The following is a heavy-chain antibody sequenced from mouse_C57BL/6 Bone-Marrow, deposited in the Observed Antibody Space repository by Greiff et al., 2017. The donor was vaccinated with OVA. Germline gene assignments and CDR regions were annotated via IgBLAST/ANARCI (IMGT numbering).Heavy chain of an antibody. CDR1: GFSFNTYA. V-gene: IGHV10-1*01. CDR3: VRPYYGSSYGYFDV. J-gene: IGHJ1*03. D-gene: IGHD1-1*01. Sequence: GGGLVQPKGSLKLSCAASGFSFNTYAMNWVRQAPGKGLEWVARIRSKSNNYATYYADSVKDRFTISRDDSESMLYLQMNNLKTEDTAMYYCVRPYYGSSYGYFDVWGTGTTVTVSS. CDR2: IRSKSNNYAT.